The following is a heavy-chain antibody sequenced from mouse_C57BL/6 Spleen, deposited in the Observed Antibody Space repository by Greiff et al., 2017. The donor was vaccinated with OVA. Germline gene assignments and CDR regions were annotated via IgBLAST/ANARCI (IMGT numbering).Heavy chain of an antibody. V-gene: IGHV5-6*01. Sequence: EVHLVESGGDLVKPGGSLKLSCAASGFTFSSYGMSWVRQTPDKRLEWVATISSGGSYTYYPDSGKGRFTISRDNAKNTLYLQMSSLKSEDTAMYYCARQQLLRDGYAMDYWGQGTSVTVSS. J-gene: IGHJ4*01. CDR2: ISSGGSYT. CDR3: ARQQLLRDGYAMDY. CDR1: GFTFSSYG. D-gene: IGHD1-1*01.